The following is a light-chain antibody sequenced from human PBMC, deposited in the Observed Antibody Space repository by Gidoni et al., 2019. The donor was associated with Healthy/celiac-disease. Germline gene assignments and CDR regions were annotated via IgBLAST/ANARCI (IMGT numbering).Light chain of an antibody. CDR2: GAS. J-gene: IGKJ2*01. CDR3: QQYGSSPQYT. V-gene: IGKV3-20*01. CDR1: QSVSSSY. Sequence: DIVLTQSPGTLSLSPGDRATLSCRASQSVSSSYLAWYQQKPGQAPRLLIYGASSRATGIPDRFSGSGSGTDFTLTISRLEPEDFAVYYCQQYGSSPQYTFGQGTKLEIK.